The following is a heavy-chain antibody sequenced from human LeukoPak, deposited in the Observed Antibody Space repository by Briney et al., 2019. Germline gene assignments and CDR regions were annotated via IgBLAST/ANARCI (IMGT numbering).Heavy chain of an antibody. Sequence: PGGSLRLSCAASGFTFDDYAMSWVRQAPGKGLEWVGFIRSKAYGGTTEYAASVKGRFTISRDDSKSIAYLQMNSLKTEDTAVYYCTRDPPGYCSSTSCPPGVYWGQGTLVTVSS. V-gene: IGHV3-49*04. CDR2: IRSKAYGGTT. CDR1: GFTFDDYA. D-gene: IGHD2-2*01. J-gene: IGHJ4*02. CDR3: TRDPPGYCSSTSCPPGVY.